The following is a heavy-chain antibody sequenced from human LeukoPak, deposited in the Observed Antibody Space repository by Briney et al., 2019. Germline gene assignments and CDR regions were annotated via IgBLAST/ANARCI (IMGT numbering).Heavy chain of an antibody. CDR3: ARVPDYGDYVGSFDY. V-gene: IGHV4-31*03. J-gene: IGHJ4*02. D-gene: IGHD4-17*01. Sequence: SETLSLTCTVSGGSISSGGYYWSWIRQHPGKGLEWIGYIYHSGSTYYNPSLKSRVTISVDTSKNQFSLKLSSVTAADTAVYYCARVPDYGDYVGSFDYWGQGTLVTVSS. CDR1: GGSISSGGYY. CDR2: IYHSGST.